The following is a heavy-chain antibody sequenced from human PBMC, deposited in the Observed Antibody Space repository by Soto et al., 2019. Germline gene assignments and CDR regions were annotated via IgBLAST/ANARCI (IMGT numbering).Heavy chain of an antibody. CDR3: ARSYCSGGSCPDY. J-gene: IGHJ4*02. CDR2: INPSGGST. D-gene: IGHD2-15*01. CDR1: GYTFTDYF. V-gene: IGHV1-46*01. Sequence: QVQLVQSGAEVKKPGASVVISCKASGYTFTDYFMQWVRQAPGQGLEWMGIINPSGGSTSYAMKFQGRVTMTRDTSTSTVYMELASLRSDDTAVYYCARSYCSGGSCPDYWGQGTLVTVSS.